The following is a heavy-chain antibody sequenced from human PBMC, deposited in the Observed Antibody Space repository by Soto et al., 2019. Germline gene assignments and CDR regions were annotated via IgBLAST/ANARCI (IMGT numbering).Heavy chain of an antibody. D-gene: IGHD2-15*01. CDR2: IIPIFGTA. Sequence: QGQLVQCGAEVKKPGSSVKVTCKASGGTYSSYAISWVRQAPEQGLEWMGGIIPIFGTADYAQKFQGRVTITADESTSTAYMELSSLRSEDTAVYYCASVETQRYYYGMDVWGQGTTVTVSS. CDR3: ASVETQRYYYGMDV. V-gene: IGHV1-69*12. CDR1: GGTYSSYA. J-gene: IGHJ6*02.